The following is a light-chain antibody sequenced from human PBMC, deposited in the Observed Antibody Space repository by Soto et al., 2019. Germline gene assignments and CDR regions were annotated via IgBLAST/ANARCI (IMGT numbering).Light chain of an antibody. V-gene: IGLV2-23*02. CDR1: RSDIGSYNN. Sequence: QSALTQPASVSGSPGQSITISCTGTRSDIGSYNNVAWYQQHPGKAPRLMIFGVTKRPSGISDRFFGSKSGSTASLTISGLQAEDEADYFCFSYAGSSIWVFGGGTKLTVL. J-gene: IGLJ3*02. CDR2: GVT. CDR3: FSYAGSSIWV.